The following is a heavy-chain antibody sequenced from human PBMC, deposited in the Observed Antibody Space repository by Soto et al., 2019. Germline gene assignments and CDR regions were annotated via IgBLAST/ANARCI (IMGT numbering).Heavy chain of an antibody. CDR1: GGTFSSYA. D-gene: IGHD2-2*01. Sequence: SVKVSCKASGGTFSSYAISWVRQAPGQGLEWMGGIIPIFGTANYAQKFQCRVTITADESTSTAYMELSSLRSEDTAVYYCASRVVVPAADYYYYGMDVWGQGTTVTVSS. J-gene: IGHJ6*02. CDR3: ASRVVVPAADYYYYGMDV. CDR2: IIPIFGTA. V-gene: IGHV1-69*13.